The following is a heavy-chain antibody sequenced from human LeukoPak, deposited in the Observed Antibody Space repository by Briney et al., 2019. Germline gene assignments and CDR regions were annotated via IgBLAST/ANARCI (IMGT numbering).Heavy chain of an antibody. CDR1: GFTLDDYG. D-gene: IGHD6-13*01. CDR2: INWNGGST. Sequence: PGGSLRLSCAASGFTLDDYGMSWVRQAPGKGLEWVSGINWNGGSTGYADSVKGRFTISRDNAKNSLYLQMNSLRAEDTALYYCARATAAGNWFDYWGQGTLVTVSS. V-gene: IGHV3-20*04. CDR3: ARATAAGNWFDY. J-gene: IGHJ4*02.